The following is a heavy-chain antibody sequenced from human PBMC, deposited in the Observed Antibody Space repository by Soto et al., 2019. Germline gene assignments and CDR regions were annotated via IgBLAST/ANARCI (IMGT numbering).Heavy chain of an antibody. J-gene: IGHJ4*02. V-gene: IGHV3-23*01. CDR3: AKDVVRYGITMIVVAN. CDR1: GFTFSSYA. CDR2: ISGSGGST. Sequence: PGGSLRLSCAASGFTFSSYAMSWVRQAPGKGLEWVSAISGSGGSTYYADSVKGRFTISRDNSKNTLYLQMNSLRAEDTAVYYCAKDVVRYGITMIVVANWGQGTLVTVSS. D-gene: IGHD3-22*01.